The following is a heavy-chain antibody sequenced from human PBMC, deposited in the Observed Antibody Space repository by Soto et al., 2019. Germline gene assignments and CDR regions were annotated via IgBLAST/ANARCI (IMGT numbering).Heavy chain of an antibody. D-gene: IGHD2-2*01. Sequence: GGSLRLSCAASGFTFSSYAMSWVRQAPGKGLEWVSAISGSGGSTYYADSVKGRFTISRDNSKNTLYLQMNSLRAEDTAVYYCAKPGGGGRGGQKSIVVVPAAMGGSGDYYYYMDVWGKGTTVTVSS. CDR1: GFTFSSYA. J-gene: IGHJ6*03. CDR2: ISGSGGST. CDR3: AKPGGGGRGGQKSIVVVPAAMGGSGDYYYYMDV. V-gene: IGHV3-23*01.